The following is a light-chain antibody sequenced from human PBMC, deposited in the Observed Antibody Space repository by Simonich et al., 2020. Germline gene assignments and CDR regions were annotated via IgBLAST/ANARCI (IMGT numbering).Light chain of an antibody. V-gene: IGLV3-21*04. J-gene: IGLJ3*02. CDR3: AAWDDSLSGPV. Sequence: SYVLTQPPSVSVAPGKTARITCGGNNIGSKSVHWYQQKPGQAPVLVIYEDSKRPSGIPERFSGSSSGTMATLTISGAQVEDEADYYCAAWDDSLSGPVFGGGTKLTVL. CDR2: EDS. CDR1: NIGSKS.